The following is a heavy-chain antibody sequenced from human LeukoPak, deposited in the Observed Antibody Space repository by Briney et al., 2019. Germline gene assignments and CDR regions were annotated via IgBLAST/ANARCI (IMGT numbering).Heavy chain of an antibody. CDR1: GFTFSSYA. J-gene: IGHJ4*02. V-gene: IGHV3-23*01. CDR2: ISGSGGST. Sequence: QPGGSLRLPCAASGFTFSSYAMSWVRQAPGKGLERVSAISGSGGSTYYADSVKGRFTISRDNSKNTLYLQMNSLRAEDTAVYYCAKALLRFLEWLPSDYWGQGTLVTVSS. D-gene: IGHD3-3*01. CDR3: AKALLRFLEWLPSDY.